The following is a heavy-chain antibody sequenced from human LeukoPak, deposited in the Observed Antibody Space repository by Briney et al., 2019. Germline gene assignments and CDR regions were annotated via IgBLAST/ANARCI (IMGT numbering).Heavy chain of an antibody. J-gene: IGHJ4*02. CDR3: ARGHTNGNHNSFDY. CDR1: GGSISSSRYY. Sequence: SETLSLTCTVSGGSISSSRYYWGWIRQPPGKGLEWIGSIYYSGSTYYNPSLKSRVTISVDTSKNQFSLKLSSVTAADTAVYYCARGHTNGNHNSFDYWGQGTLVTVSS. V-gene: IGHV4-39*07. CDR2: IYYSGST. D-gene: IGHD1-1*01.